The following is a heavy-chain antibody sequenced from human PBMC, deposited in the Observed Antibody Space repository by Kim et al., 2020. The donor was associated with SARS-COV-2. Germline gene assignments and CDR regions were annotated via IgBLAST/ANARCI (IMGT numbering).Heavy chain of an antibody. CDR3: ARQTSSCHDY. D-gene: IGHD2-15*01. CDR1: GVAFSDSP. CDR2: IRRRSESYAT. V-gene: IGHV3-73*01. Sequence: GGSLRLSCAASGVAFSDSPMHWVRQAPGKGLEWVGHIRRRSESYATAYAASVTGRFTISRDDSENMVYLQMNNLKNEDTAMYYCARQTSSCHDYWGQGT. J-gene: IGHJ4*02.